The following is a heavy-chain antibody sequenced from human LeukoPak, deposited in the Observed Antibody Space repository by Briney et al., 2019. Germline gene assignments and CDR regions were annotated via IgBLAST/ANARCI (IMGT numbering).Heavy chain of an antibody. D-gene: IGHD2-2*01. CDR3: AGEVVPAAREDYYYYGMDV. CDR1: GGSISSGGYS. Sequence: ASETLSLTCAVSGGSISSGGYSWSWLRQPPGKGLEWIGYIYHSGSTYYNPSLKSRVTISVDRSKNQFSLKLSSVTAADTAVYYCAGEVVPAAREDYYYYGMDVWGQGTTVTVSS. V-gene: IGHV4-30-2*01. J-gene: IGHJ6*02. CDR2: IYHSGST.